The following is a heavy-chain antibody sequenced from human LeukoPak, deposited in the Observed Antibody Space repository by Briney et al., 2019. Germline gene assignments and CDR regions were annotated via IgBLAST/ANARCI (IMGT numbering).Heavy chain of an antibody. CDR1: GGSFSGYY. CDR3: ARESDNNGYIDSDY. D-gene: IGHD5-18*01. CDR2: INDSGST. J-gene: IGHJ4*02. Sequence: SETLSLTRAVYGGSFSGYYWSWIRQPPGKGLEWIGEINDSGSTNYNPSLKSRVTISVDTSKNQFSLKLNSVTAADTAVYYCARESDNNGYIDSDYRGQGTQVTVSS. V-gene: IGHV4-34*01.